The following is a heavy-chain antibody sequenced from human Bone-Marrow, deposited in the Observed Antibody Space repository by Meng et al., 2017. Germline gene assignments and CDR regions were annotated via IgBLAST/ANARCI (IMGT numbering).Heavy chain of an antibody. V-gene: IGHV3-23*01. CDR2: ISGIGGST. J-gene: IGHJ4*02. D-gene: IGHD5-18*01. Sequence: GEALKISWAAPGFTFSSYAMSWVRQAPGEGLEWVSAISGIGGSTYYADSVKGRFTISRDNSKNTLYLQMISLKAEDTAVYYCAKREVQLWLSALDYWGQGTLVTVSS. CDR3: AKREVQLWLSALDY. CDR1: GFTFSSYA.